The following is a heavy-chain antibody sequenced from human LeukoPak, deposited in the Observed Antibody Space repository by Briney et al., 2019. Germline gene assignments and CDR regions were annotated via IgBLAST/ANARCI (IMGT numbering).Heavy chain of an antibody. J-gene: IGHJ3*02. CDR1: GFTVSSNY. CDR3: ARAWPGAFDI. Sequence: GGSLRLSCAASGFTVSSNYMSWVRQAPGKGLEWVSVIYSGGSTYYADSVKGRFTISRDNSKNTLYPQMNSLRAEDTAVYYCARAWPGAFDIWGQGTMVTVSS. D-gene: IGHD5-24*01. V-gene: IGHV3-66*01. CDR2: IYSGGST.